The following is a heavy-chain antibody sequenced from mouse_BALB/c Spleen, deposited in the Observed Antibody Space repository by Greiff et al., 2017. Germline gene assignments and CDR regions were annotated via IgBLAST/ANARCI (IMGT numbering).Heavy chain of an antibody. J-gene: IGHJ1*01. CDR3: ARCGSSWYLDV. V-gene: IGHV1-7*01. CDR2: INPSTGYT. Sequence: QVQLQQSGAELAKPGASVKMSCKASGYTFTSYWMHWVKQRPGQGLEWIGYINPSTGYTEYNQKFKDKATLTADKSSSTAYMQLSSLTSEDSAVYYCARCGSSWYLDVWGAGTTVTVSS. CDR1: GYTFTSYW. D-gene: IGHD1-1*01.